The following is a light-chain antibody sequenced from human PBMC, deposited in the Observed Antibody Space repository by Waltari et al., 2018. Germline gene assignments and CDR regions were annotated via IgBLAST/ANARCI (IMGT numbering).Light chain of an antibody. J-gene: IGLJ3*02. CDR1: TSTIGASIG. CDR2: VDS. Sequence: HSVLTQPPSVSGAPAQRVSISRTGPTSTIGASIGVIWSQQIPGKAPKLVTYVDSLRPSGVPDRFSASKSGISASLAITGLQAEDEADYYCQSYDSSLTDWLFGAGTKLTVL. V-gene: IGLV1-40*01. CDR3: QSYDSSLTDWL.